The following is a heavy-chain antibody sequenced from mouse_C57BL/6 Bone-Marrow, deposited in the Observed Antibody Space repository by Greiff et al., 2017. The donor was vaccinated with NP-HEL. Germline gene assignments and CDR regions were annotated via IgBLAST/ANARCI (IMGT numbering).Heavy chain of an antibody. J-gene: IGHJ2*01. V-gene: IGHV5-9*01. Sequence: EVQLVESGGGLVKPGASLKLSCAASGFTFSSYTMSWVRQTPEKRLEWVATISGGGGNTYYPDSVKGRFTISRDNAKNTLYLHMSSLRSEDTALYDCASTVAGYFDYWGQGTTLTVSS. CDR1: GFTFSSYT. CDR2: ISGGGGNT. CDR3: ASTVAGYFDY. D-gene: IGHD1-1*01.